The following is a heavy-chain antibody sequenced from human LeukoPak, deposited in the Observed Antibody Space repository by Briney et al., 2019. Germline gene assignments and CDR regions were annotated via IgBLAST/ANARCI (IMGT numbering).Heavy chain of an antibody. CDR2: ISWDGNIQ. CDR1: GFTFRSHA. Sequence: PGGSLRLSCAASGFTFRSHAIHWVRQAPGKGLEWVAFISWDGNIQYYAESVKGRFTLSRDNSKNTVYLQMNSLRFEDTAVYHCARDYSGWYVFDYWGQGILVTVSS. J-gene: IGHJ4*02. CDR3: ARDYSGWYVFDY. D-gene: IGHD6-19*01. V-gene: IGHV3-30-3*01.